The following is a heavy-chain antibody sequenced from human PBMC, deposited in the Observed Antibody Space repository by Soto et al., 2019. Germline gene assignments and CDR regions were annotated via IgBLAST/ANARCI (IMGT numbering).Heavy chain of an antibody. D-gene: IGHD2-2*01. J-gene: IGHJ6*02. CDR3: ARDHNIVVVPAYYYYYGMDV. Sequence: PGGSLRLSCAASGFTFDDYAMHWVRQAPGKGLEWVSGISWNSGSIGYADSVKGRFTISRDNAKNSLYLQMNSLRAEDTAVYYCARDHNIVVVPAYYYYYGMDVWGQGTTVTVSS. V-gene: IGHV3-9*01. CDR2: ISWNSGSI. CDR1: GFTFDDYA.